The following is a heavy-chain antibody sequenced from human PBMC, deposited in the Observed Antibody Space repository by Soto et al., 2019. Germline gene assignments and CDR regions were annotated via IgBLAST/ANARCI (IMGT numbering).Heavy chain of an antibody. CDR3: AIDPGGLWFGESIY. J-gene: IGHJ4*02. CDR2: ISGSGGST. V-gene: IGHV3-23*01. CDR1: GFTFSSYA. Sequence: GGSLRLSCAASGFTFSSYAMSWVRQAPGKGLEWVSAISGSGGSTYYADSVKGRFTISRDNSKNTLYLQMNSLRAEDTAVYYCAIDPGGLWFGESIYWGQGTLVTVSS. D-gene: IGHD3-10*01.